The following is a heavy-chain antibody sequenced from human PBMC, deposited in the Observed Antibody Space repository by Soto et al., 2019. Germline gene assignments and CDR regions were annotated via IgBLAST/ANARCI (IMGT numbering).Heavy chain of an antibody. V-gene: IGHV4-34*02. D-gene: IGHD1-1*01. CDR2: IHPSGDT. J-gene: IGHJ5*02. CDR1: SGSFSTYY. CDR3: SRGRDLHDGGRT. Sequence: QVQLQQWGAGLLKPSETLSLTCAVDSGSFSTYYCSWTRQPPGKGLEWIGEIHPSGDTDYNPSLSNRVTTSLDTSKIQYSLKLTSVTAADTAVYFCSRGRDLHDGGRTCGQGTLVTVSS.